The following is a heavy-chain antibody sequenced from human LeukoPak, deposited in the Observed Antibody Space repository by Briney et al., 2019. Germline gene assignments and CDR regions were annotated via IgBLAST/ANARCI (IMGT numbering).Heavy chain of an antibody. Sequence: ASVKVSCKASGYTFSNYGISWVRQAPGPGLEWMGWISGYNGNTNYAQKLQGRVTMTTDTSTTTSYVELRSLRSDDTAVYYCARDCSLYTSILDSWGQGTLVTVSS. CDR1: GYTFSNYG. CDR2: ISGYNGNT. J-gene: IGHJ4*02. V-gene: IGHV1-18*01. D-gene: IGHD2-2*02. CDR3: ARDCSLYTSILDS.